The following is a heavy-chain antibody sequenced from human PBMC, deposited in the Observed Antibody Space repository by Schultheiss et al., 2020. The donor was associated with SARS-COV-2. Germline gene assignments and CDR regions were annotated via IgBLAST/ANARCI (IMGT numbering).Heavy chain of an antibody. CDR1: GGTFTSYY. D-gene: IGHD3-9*01. CDR2: IIPIFGTA. Sequence: SVKVSCKASGGTFTSYYMHWVRQAPGQGLEWMGGIIPIFGTANYAQKFQGRVTITADESTSTAYMELSSLRSEDTAVYYCARGYYDILTGYYRFDPWGQGTLVTVSS. J-gene: IGHJ5*02. V-gene: IGHV1-69*13. CDR3: ARGYYDILTGYYRFDP.